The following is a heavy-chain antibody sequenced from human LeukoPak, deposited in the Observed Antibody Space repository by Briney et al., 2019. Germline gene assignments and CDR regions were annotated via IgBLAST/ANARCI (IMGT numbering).Heavy chain of an antibody. CDR3: ASAFYGSGLNDY. V-gene: IGHV1-69*04. CDR2: IIPILGIA. D-gene: IGHD3-10*01. Sequence: ASVTVSCKASGGTFSSYAISWVRQAPGQGLEWMGRIIPILGIANYAQKFQGRVTITADKSTSTAYMELSSLRSEDTAVYYCASAFYGSGLNDYWGQGTLVTVSS. J-gene: IGHJ4*02. CDR1: GGTFSSYA.